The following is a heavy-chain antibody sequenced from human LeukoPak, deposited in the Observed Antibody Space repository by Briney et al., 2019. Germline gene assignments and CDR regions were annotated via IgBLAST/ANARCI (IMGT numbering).Heavy chain of an antibody. J-gene: IGHJ5*02. D-gene: IGHD3-10*01. CDR2: ISANNGNT. V-gene: IGHV1-18*01. Sequence: ASVKVSCKASGYTFTSYAMNWVRQAPGQGLEWMEWISANNGNTNYAQKFQGRVTMTTDTSTSTAYMELSRLRSDDTAVYYCARDSLSITMVRGVIITGPNWFDPWGQGTLVTVSS. CDR3: ARDSLSITMVRGVIITGPNWFDP. CDR1: GYTFTSYA.